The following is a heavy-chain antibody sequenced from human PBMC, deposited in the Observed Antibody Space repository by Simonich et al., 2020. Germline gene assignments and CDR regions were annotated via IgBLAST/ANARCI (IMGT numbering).Heavy chain of an antibody. CDR1: GFTFSSYW. J-gene: IGHJ4*02. Sequence: EVQLVESGGGLVQPGGSLRLSCAASGFTFSSYWMSWVGQAPGKGLEWVANIKKDGREKDYVDSGKGRFTISRDNAKNSLYLQMNSLRAEDTAVYYCARDREVYGSGSYYNYWGQGTLVTVSS. V-gene: IGHV3-7*01. D-gene: IGHD3-10*01. CDR2: IKKDGREK. CDR3: ARDREVYGSGSYYNY.